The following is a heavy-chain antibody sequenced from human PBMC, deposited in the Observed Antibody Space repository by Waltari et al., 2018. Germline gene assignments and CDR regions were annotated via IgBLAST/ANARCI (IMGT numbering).Heavy chain of an antibody. D-gene: IGHD3-9*01. V-gene: IGHV3-7*01. CDR2: IKQDGSET. Sequence: EVQLVASGGGLVQPGGSLRLSCDASGPAFSACWVSWVRQAPGKGLEWVAKIKQDGSETFYVESVKGRFTISRDNAKNLLYLQMNSLRVEDTAVYFCAMTGRLGTGLPWDWGQGTLVTVSS. CDR3: AMTGRLGTGLPWD. CDR1: GPAFSACW. J-gene: IGHJ4*02.